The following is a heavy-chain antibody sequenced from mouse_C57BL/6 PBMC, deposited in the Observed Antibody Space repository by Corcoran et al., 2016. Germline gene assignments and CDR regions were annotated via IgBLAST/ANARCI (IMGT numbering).Heavy chain of an antibody. J-gene: IGHJ4*01. CDR1: GYTFTDYY. D-gene: IGHD4-1*01. V-gene: IGHV1-75*01. CDR2: IFPGSGST. CDR3: ASRRGNYAMDY. Sequence: QVQLQQSGPELVKPGASVKISCKASGYTFTDYYINWVKQRPGQGLEWIGWIFPGSGSTYYNEKFKGKATLTVDKSSSTASMLLSSLTSEDSAVDVCASRRGNYAMDYWGQGTSVTVSS.